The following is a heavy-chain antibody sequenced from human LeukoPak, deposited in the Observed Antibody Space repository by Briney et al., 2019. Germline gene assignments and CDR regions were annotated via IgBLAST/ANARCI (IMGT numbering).Heavy chain of an antibody. V-gene: IGHV3-30-3*02. D-gene: IGHD5-24*01. CDR3: GKKKANYNKDPGDLDN. CDR2: ISYDGSNK. CDR1: GFTFSSYA. Sequence: PGGSLRLSCAASGFTFSSYAMHWVRRAPGKGLEWVAVISYDGSNKYYADSVKGRFTISRDNSKNTLYLQMNSLRAEDTAVYYWGKKKANYNKDPGDLDNWAQEPLVPV. J-gene: IGHJ4*02.